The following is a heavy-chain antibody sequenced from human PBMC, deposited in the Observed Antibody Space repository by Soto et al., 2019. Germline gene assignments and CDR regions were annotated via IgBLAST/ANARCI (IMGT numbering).Heavy chain of an antibody. Sequence: PSETLSLTCTVSGGSISSSSYYWGWIRQPPGKGLEWIGSIYHSGSTNYNPSLKSRVTISVDTSKNQFSLKLSSVTAADTAVYYCASTRAARAGGRRYYGMDVWGQGTTVTVSS. V-gene: IGHV4-39*07. D-gene: IGHD6-6*01. J-gene: IGHJ6*02. CDR1: GGSISSSSYY. CDR2: IYHSGST. CDR3: ASTRAARAGGRRYYGMDV.